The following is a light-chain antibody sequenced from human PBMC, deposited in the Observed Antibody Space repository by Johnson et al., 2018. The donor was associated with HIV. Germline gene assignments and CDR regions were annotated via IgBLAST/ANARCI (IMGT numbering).Light chain of an antibody. V-gene: IGLV1-51*01. Sequence: QSVLTQPPSVSAAPGQTVTISCSGSSSNVGSSFVSWYRQVPGTAPKLLIYDNNKRPSGIPGRFSGSKSGTSATLGITGLQTGDEADYYCGTWDSSLSAARVFGTGTKVTVI. CDR3: GTWDSSLSAARV. CDR1: SSNVGSSF. J-gene: IGLJ1*01. CDR2: DNN.